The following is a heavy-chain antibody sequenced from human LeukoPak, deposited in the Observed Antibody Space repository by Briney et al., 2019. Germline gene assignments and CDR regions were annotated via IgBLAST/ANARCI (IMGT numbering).Heavy chain of an antibody. D-gene: IGHD6-13*01. J-gene: IGHJ4*02. V-gene: IGHV1-2*06. CDR1: GYTFTGYY. Sequence: GASVKVSCKASGYTFTGYYMHWVRQAPGQGLEWMGRVNPNSGGTNYAQKFQGRVTMTRDTSISTAYMELSRLRSEDTAVYYCARSIAAAGTDYFDYWGQGTLVTVSS. CDR2: VNPNSGGT. CDR3: ARSIAAAGTDYFDY.